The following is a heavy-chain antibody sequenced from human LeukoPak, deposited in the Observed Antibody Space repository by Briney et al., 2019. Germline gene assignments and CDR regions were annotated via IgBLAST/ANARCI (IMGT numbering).Heavy chain of an antibody. CDR3: AREYCSGGSCYFDY. CDR1: GGSISSGGYY. D-gene: IGHD2-15*01. CDR2: IYYSGST. J-gene: IGHJ4*02. Sequence: SATLSLTCTVSGGSISSGGYYRSWIRQHPGKGLEWIGYIYYSGSTYYNPSLKSRVTISVDTSKNQFSLKLSSVTAADTAVYYCAREYCSGGSCYFDYWGQGTLVTVSS. V-gene: IGHV4-31*03.